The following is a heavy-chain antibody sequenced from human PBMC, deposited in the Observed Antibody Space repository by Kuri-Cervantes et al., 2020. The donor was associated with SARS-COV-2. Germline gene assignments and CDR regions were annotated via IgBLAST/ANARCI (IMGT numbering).Heavy chain of an antibody. D-gene: IGHD4-11*01. V-gene: IGHV1-46*01. Sequence: ASVKVSCKASGYTFTSYYMHWVRQAPGQGLEWMGIINPSSGSTSYAQKFQGRVTMTRDTSTSTVYMELSSLRSEDTAVYYCARDGDYSNYGMYYFEYWGQGTMVTVSS. CDR3: ARDGDYSNYGMYYFEY. CDR2: INPSSGST. CDR1: GYTFTSYY. J-gene: IGHJ4*01.